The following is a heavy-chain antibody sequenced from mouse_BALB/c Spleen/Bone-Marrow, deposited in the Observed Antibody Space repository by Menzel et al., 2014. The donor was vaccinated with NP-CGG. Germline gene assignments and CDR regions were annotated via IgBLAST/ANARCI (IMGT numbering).Heavy chain of an antibody. J-gene: IGHJ2*01. V-gene: IGHV1-18*01. Sequence: EVQLQQSGPELVKPGASMKMSCKASGYTFTDFNMDWVKQSHGKSLEWIGDINPNNGGTIYNQKFKGRATLTVDTSSRTAYMEFRSLTSEDTAVYFCAREERGFDYWGQGTTLTVSS. CDR3: AREERGFDY. CDR2: INPNNGGT. CDR1: GYTFTDFN.